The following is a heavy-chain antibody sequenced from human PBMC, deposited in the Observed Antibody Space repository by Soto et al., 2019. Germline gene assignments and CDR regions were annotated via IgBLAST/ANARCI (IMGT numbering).Heavy chain of an antibody. J-gene: IGHJ4*02. D-gene: IGHD3-10*01. CDR2: IKQDGSEK. V-gene: IGHV3-7*01. CDR1: GFTFSSYW. Sequence: GSLILSCAASGFTFSSYWMSWVRQAPGKGLEWVANIKQDGSEKYYVDSVKGRFTISRDNAKNSLYLQMNSLRAEDTAVYYCARGSFYGEYYFDYWGQGTLVTVSS. CDR3: ARGSFYGEYYFDY.